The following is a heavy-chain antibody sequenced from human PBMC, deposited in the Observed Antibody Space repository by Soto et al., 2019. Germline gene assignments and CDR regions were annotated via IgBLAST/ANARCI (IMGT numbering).Heavy chain of an antibody. CDR2: ISAYNGDT. D-gene: IGHD5-12*01. CDR3: ARGSWLRGDYFDY. V-gene: IGHV1-18*04. Sequence: GASVHVSFKASGYTFTIYGVTWLRHAPGQGLEWMGWISAYNGDTNYAQKLQGTVTMTTDTSTSTAYMELRSLRSDDTAVYYCARGSWLRGDYFDYWGQGTLVTVSS. CDR1: GYTFTIYG. J-gene: IGHJ4*02.